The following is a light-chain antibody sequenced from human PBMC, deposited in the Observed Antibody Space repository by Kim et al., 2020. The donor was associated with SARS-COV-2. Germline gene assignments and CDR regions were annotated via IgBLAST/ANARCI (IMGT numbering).Light chain of an antibody. CDR3: QQYYSTPPS. CDR2: GAS. J-gene: IGKJ2*03. Sequence: RATLNGKSRQTVLYNSNNKNYLAWYQQKPGQAPKLLIYGASIRESGVSDRFSGSGSETDFTLTISSLQAEDVAVYYCQQYYSTPPSFGQGTKLEI. V-gene: IGKV4-1*01. CDR1: QTVLYNSNNKNY.